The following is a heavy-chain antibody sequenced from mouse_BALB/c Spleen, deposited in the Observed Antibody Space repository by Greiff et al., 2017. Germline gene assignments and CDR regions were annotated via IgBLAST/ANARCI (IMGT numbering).Heavy chain of an antibody. CDR2: ISNGGGST. CDR3: ARQRDRGAMDY. Sequence: EVKLMESGGGLVQPGGSLKLSCAASGFTFSSYTMSWVRQTPEKRLEWVAYISNGGGSTYYPDTVKGRFTISRDNAKNTLYLQMSSLKSEDTAMYYCARQRDRGAMDYWGQGTSVTVSS. CDR1: GFTFSSYT. V-gene: IGHV5-12-2*01. J-gene: IGHJ4*01. D-gene: IGHD2-14*01.